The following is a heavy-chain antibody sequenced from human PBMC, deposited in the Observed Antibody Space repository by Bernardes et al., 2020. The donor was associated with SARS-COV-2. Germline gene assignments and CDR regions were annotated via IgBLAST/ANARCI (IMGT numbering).Heavy chain of an antibody. CDR3: ARDFGGESDY. CDR1: GFIVSAYW. V-gene: IGHV3-74*01. J-gene: IGHJ4*02. Sequence: GGSLRLSCAASGFIVSAYWMHWVRQAPGEGLVWVSRMNEDGSIINYAESVKGRFTISRDIAGNMVYLHMSSLRAEDTAVYYCARDFGGESDYWGQGTLVTVSS. D-gene: IGHD2-21*01. CDR2: MNEDGSII.